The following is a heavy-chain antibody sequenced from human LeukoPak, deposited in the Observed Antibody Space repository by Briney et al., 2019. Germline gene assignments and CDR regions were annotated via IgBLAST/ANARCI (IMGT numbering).Heavy chain of an antibody. CDR3: AKFHYDFWSGYYISPDAFDI. D-gene: IGHD3-3*01. CDR2: ISGSGGST. V-gene: IGHV3-23*01. J-gene: IGHJ3*02. CDR1: GFTFSSYA. Sequence: GSLRLSCAASGFTFSSYAMSWVRQAPGKGLEWVSAISGSGGSTCYADSVKGRFTISRDNSKNTLYLQMDSLRAEDTAVYYCAKFHYDFWSGYYISPDAFDIWGQGTMVTVSS.